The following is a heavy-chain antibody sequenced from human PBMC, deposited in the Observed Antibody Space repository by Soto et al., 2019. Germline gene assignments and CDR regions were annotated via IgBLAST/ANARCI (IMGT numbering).Heavy chain of an antibody. D-gene: IGHD6-13*01. Sequence: QVQLVQSGAEVTKPGASVKLSCRTSGYTFTHYYIHWVRQAPGQGLEWLAIINPASGSTNYAQDFQGRVTLTMDTSTTTVYMELCGLRAEDTAIFYCARDLAAGDHWGQGTLVTVSS. V-gene: IGHV1-46*01. CDR2: INPASGST. CDR3: ARDLAAGDH. CDR1: GYTFTHYY. J-gene: IGHJ4*02.